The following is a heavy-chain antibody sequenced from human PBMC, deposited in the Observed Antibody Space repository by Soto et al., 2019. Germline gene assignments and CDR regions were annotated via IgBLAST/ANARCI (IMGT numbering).Heavy chain of an antibody. J-gene: IGHJ4*02. V-gene: IGHV4-34*01. CDR1: GGSFSGYY. CDR2: INHSGST. CDR3: ARGRSSLGY. D-gene: IGHD3-10*01. Sequence: QVQLQQWGAGLLKPSETLSLTCAVYGGSFSGYYWSWIRQPPGKGLEWIGEINHSGSTNYNPSLKSRVTISVDTSKNQVSLKLSPVTAADTAVYYCARGRSSLGYWGQGTLVTVSS.